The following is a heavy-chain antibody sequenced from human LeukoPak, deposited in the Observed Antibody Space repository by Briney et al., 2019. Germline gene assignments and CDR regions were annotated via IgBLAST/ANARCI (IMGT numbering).Heavy chain of an antibody. CDR2: FYGSGSP. CDR3: VRDVSQRRHFDY. V-gene: IGHV4-30-2*01. D-gene: IGHD1-1*01. Sequence: SETLSLTCTVSGDSISSGAYYWSWIRQPPGKGLEWIGYFYGSGSPSYNPSLKSRVTISVDRSNNQFSLKMSSVTAADTAVYYCVRDVSQRRHFDYWGQGTLVTVSS. J-gene: IGHJ4*02. CDR1: GDSISSGAYY.